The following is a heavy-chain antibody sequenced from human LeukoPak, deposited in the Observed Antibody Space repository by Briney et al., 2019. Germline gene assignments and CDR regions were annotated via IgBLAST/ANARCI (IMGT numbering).Heavy chain of an antibody. CDR3: ARHWGGTSSPMDF. J-gene: IGHJ6*04. D-gene: IGHD2-2*01. V-gene: IGHV4-4*09. CDR1: GGSISSYY. CDR2: IYPSGST. Sequence: SETLSLTCTVSGGSISSYYWSWIRQPPGKGLEWVGYIYPSGSTNYNPSLKSRDTISVDTSKNQFSLTLSSVTAADAAVYYCARHWGGTSSPMDFWGKGTMVTVSS.